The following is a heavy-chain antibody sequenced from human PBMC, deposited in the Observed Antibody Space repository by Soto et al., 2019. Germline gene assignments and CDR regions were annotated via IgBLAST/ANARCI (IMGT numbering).Heavy chain of an antibody. J-gene: IGHJ6*02. Sequence: PGGSLRLSCAASGFTVSSNYMNWVRQAPGKGLEWVSRIYSGGSTYYADSVKDRFTISRDNSKNTLYLQMNSLRAEDTAVYYCAKDRPSGSRPYYYGMDVWGQGTTVTVSS. V-gene: IGHV3-66*01. CDR2: IYSGGST. CDR1: GFTVSSNY. CDR3: AKDRPSGSRPYYYGMDV. D-gene: IGHD1-26*01.